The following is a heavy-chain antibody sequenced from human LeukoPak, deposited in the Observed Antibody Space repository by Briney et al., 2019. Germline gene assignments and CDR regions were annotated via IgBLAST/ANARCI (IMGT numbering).Heavy chain of an antibody. D-gene: IGHD5/OR15-5a*01. CDR3: ARDVFQTFDY. Sequence: PGRSLRLSCAASGFTFSSYAMHWVRQAPGKGLEWVAVISYDGSNKYYADSVKGRFTISRDNSMNTLYLQMNSLRAEDTAVYYCARDVFQTFDYWGQGTLVTVSS. J-gene: IGHJ4*02. V-gene: IGHV3-30-3*01. CDR2: ISYDGSNK. CDR1: GFTFSSYA.